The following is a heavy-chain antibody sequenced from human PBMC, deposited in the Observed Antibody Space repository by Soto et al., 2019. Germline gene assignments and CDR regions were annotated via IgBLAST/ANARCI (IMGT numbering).Heavy chain of an antibody. D-gene: IGHD3-22*01. CDR3: ARDWDYYDSSGHQSYYYGLDV. Sequence: GGSLRLSCAASGFIFSSYSMNWVRQAPGKGLEWVLSISSSGSFIYYADSVKGRFTISRDNAQNSLFLQMNSLRAEDTAVYYCARDWDYYDSSGHQSYYYGLDVWGLGTTVTVSS. CDR2: ISSSGSFI. V-gene: IGHV3-21*01. CDR1: GFIFSSYS. J-gene: IGHJ6*02.